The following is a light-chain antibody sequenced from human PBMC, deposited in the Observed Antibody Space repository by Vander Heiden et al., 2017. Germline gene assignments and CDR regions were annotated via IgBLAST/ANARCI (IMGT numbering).Light chain of an antibody. CDR2: DNN. Sequence: QSVLTHPHSVSAAPGQTVTISCSGSSSNIGKNYVSWYQQLQGTAPKLIIYDNNKRTTGIPDRFSGSKSGTSATLGITGLLPGDEAEYYCGTWDSSLSVSVVFGGGTKLTVL. J-gene: IGLJ2*01. V-gene: IGLV1-51*01. CDR3: GTWDSSLSVSVV. CDR1: SSNIGKNY.